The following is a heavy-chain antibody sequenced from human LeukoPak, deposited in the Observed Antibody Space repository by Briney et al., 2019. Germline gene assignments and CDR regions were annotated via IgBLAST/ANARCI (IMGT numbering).Heavy chain of an antibody. CDR1: GLTFRNYA. D-gene: IGHD4-17*01. CDR2: ITGGGIGT. V-gene: IGHV3-23*01. Sequence: GGSLRPSCAASGLTFRNYAMTWARQAPGKGLEWVSSITGGGIGTSYADSVKGRFTVYRDNSKNTLYLQMNSVRAGDTAVYYCAKDPNGDYVGAFDSWGQGTSVTVSS. CDR3: AKDPNGDYVGAFDS. J-gene: IGHJ3*01.